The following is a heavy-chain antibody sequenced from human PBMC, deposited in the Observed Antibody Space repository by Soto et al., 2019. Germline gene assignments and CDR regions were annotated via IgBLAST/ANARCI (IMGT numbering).Heavy chain of an antibody. CDR2: IYYSGST. V-gene: IGHV4-59*08. CDR3: ARLARTSYNFDY. D-gene: IGHD4-4*01. J-gene: IGHJ4*02. CDR1: GGSISSYY. Sequence: SETLSLTCTVSGGSISSYYCSWIRQPPGKGLEWIGYIYYSGSTNYNPSLKSRVTISVDTSKNQFSLKLSSVTAADTAVYYCARLARTSYNFDYWVQGTLVTVSS.